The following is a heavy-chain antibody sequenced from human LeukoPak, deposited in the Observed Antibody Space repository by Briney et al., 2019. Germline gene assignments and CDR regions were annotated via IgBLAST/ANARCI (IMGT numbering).Heavy chain of an antibody. CDR1: GFTFSDYY. CDR2: ISSSGSTI. V-gene: IGHV3-11*01. J-gene: IGHJ6*03. CDR3: ASRGGGGTIFGVVNHFDYYYYMDV. D-gene: IGHD3-3*01. Sequence: PGGSLRLSCAASGFTFSDYYMSWIRQAPGKGLEWVSYISSSGSTIYYADSVKGRFTISRDNAKNSLYLQMNSLRAEDTAVYYCASRGGGGTIFGVVNHFDYYYYMDVWGKGTTVTVSS.